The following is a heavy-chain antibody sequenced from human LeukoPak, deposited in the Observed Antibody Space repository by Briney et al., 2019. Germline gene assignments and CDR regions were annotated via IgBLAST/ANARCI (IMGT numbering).Heavy chain of an antibody. D-gene: IGHD1-26*01. CDR3: ARVPGGSYWVSAI. CDR1: GFTFSSYA. CDR2: ISGSGGST. J-gene: IGHJ3*02. Sequence: GGSLRLSCAASGFTFSSYAMSWVRQAPGKGLEWVSAISGSGGSTYYADSVKGRFTISRDSSKNTLYLQMNSLRAEDTAVYYCARVPGGSYWVSAIWGQGTMDTVSS. V-gene: IGHV3-23*01.